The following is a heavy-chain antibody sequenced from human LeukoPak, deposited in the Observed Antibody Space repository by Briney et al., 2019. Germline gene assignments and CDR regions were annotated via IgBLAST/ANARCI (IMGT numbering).Heavy chain of an antibody. Sequence: SVKVTCTSSGGTFSSYAISRVRQPPGQGLEWMGVIIPIFDTTNYAQKFQSRVTITADESTSTAYMEVRSLRSEDTAVYYCARDRGIPAAGTWGDFDYWGQGTLVTVS. CDR3: ARDRGIPAAGTWGDFDY. CDR2: IIPIFDTT. D-gene: IGHD6-13*01. J-gene: IGHJ4*02. V-gene: IGHV1-69*01. CDR1: GGTFSSYA.